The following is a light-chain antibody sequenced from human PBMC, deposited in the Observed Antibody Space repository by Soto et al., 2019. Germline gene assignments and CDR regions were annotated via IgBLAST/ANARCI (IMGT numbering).Light chain of an antibody. V-gene: IGLV1-44*01. Sequence: QSVLTQPPSASGTPGQRVTISCSGGNSNIGTNPLHWYQQLPGTAPKLLIYDNNQRPSGVPDRFSGSKSGTSASLAISGLQYEDEADYYCATWDDSLRGRVFGTGTKLTVL. CDR1: NSNIGTNP. J-gene: IGLJ1*01. CDR3: ATWDDSLRGRV. CDR2: DNN.